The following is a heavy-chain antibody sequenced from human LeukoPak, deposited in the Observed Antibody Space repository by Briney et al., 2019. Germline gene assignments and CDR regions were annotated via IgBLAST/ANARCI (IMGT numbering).Heavy chain of an antibody. Sequence: SETLSLTCAVYGGSFSGYYWGWIRHPPGKGLEWIGESNNSGRTNYNPSLKSRVTISVDTSKNQFSLKLSSVTAADTAVYYCARPHSGWHRHACFDYRGQGTLVTVSS. J-gene: IGHJ4*02. D-gene: IGHD6-19*01. CDR3: ARPHSGWHRHACFDY. V-gene: IGHV4-34*01. CDR2: SNNSGRT. CDR1: GGSFSGYY.